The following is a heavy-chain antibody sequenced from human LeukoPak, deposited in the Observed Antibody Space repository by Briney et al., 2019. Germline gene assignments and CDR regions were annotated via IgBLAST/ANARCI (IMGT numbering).Heavy chain of an antibody. CDR3: ARRRWELISSGAFDI. CDR1: GGSFSGYY. CDR2: INHSGST. V-gene: IGHV4-34*01. Sequence: SETLSLTCAVYGGSFSGYYWSWIRQPPGKGLEWIGEINHSGSTNYNPSLKSRVTISVDTSKNQFSLKLSSVTAADTAVYYCARRRWELISSGAFDIWGQGTMVTVSS. J-gene: IGHJ3*02. D-gene: IGHD1-26*01.